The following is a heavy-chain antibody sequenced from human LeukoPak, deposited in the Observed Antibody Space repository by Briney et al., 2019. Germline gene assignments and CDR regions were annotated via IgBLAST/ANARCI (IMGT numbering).Heavy chain of an antibody. CDR2: IRYDGSNK. D-gene: IGHD2-15*01. V-gene: IGHV3-30*02. CDR3: AKPTIIVSRGGAFDI. CDR1: GFTFSSYG. Sequence: GGSLRLSCAASGFTFSSYGMHWVRQAPGKGLEWVAFIRYDGSNKYYADSVKGRFTISRDNSKNTLYLQMNSLRAEDTAVCYCAKPTIIVSRGGAFDIWGQGTMVTVSS. J-gene: IGHJ3*02.